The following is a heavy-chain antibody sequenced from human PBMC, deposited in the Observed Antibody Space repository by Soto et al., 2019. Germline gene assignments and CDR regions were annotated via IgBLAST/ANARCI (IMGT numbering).Heavy chain of an antibody. CDR3: HGYGY. CDR1: GFSVTANY. CDR2: MYSGGST. V-gene: IGHV3-53*01. D-gene: IGHD5-12*01. Sequence: EVQVVESGGGLIQPGGSLRLSCKVSGFSVTANYMSWVRQAPGKGLEWVSVMYSGGSTYYIDSVKGRFSISRDISKNTLYLQMNSLRAEDTAVYYCHGYGYWGQGTLVTVSS. J-gene: IGHJ4*02.